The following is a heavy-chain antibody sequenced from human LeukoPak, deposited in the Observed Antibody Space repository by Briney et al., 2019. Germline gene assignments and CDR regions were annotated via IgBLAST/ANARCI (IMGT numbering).Heavy chain of an antibody. CDR3: ARDFQPRYCSSSSCSPA. CDR2: IRPDGSQK. Sequence: GGSLRLPCAASGFTFRNYWMSWVRQAPGEGLEWVANIRPDGSQKYYVDSARGRFTISRDNAKSSLYLQMSSLRPEDTATYYCARDFQPRYCSSSSCSPAWGQGTTVTVSS. CDR1: GFTFRNYW. V-gene: IGHV3-7*03. J-gene: IGHJ6*02. D-gene: IGHD2-2*01.